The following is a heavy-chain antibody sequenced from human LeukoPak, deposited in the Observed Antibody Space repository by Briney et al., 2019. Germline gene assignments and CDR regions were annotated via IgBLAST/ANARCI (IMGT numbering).Heavy chain of an antibody. CDR3: ASDFWSGPTHRPFDP. J-gene: IGHJ5*02. CDR2: IIPIFGTA. Sequence: SVKVSCKASGGTFSSYAISWVRQAPGQGLKWMGGIIPIFGTANYAQKFQGRVTITADESTSTAYMELSSLRSEDTAVYYCASDFWSGPTHRPFDPWGQGTLVTVSS. D-gene: IGHD3-3*01. V-gene: IGHV1-69*13. CDR1: GGTFSSYA.